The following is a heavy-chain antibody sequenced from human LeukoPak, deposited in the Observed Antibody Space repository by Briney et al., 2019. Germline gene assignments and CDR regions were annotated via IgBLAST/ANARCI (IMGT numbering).Heavy chain of an antibody. CDR1: GYTFTGYY. V-gene: IGHV1-2*02. J-gene: IGHJ4*02. Sequence: WASVKVSCKASGYTFTGYYMHWVRQAPGQGLEWMGWINPNSGGANYAQKFQGRVTMTRDTSISTAYMELSRLRSDDTAVYYCARSLVVITNSFDYWGQGTLVTVSS. CDR2: INPNSGGA. CDR3: ARSLVVITNSFDY. D-gene: IGHD3-22*01.